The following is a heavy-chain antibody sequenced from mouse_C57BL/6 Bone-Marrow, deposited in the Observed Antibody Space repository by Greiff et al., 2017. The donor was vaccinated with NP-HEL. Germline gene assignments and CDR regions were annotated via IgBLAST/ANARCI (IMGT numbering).Heavy chain of an antibody. CDR1: GFTFSDYG. J-gene: IGHJ3*01. CDR3: ARDADGGAWFAY. CDR2: ISSGSSTI. V-gene: IGHV5-17*01. Sequence: DVHLVESGGGLVKPGGYLKLSCAASGFTFSDYGMHWVRQAPEKGLEWVSYISSGSSTIYYADTVKGRFTISRDNAKNTLFLQMTSLRSEETAMYYCARDADGGAWFAYWGQGTLVTVSA.